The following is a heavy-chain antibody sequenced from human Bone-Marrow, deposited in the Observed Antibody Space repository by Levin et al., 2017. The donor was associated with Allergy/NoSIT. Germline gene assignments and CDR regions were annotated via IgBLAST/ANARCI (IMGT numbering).Heavy chain of an antibody. V-gene: IGHV3-64D*06. Sequence: GESLKISCSASGFTFSSYAMHWVRQAPGKGLEYVSAISSNGGSTYYADSVKGRFTISRDNSKNTLYLQMSSLRAEDTAVYYCVKTQYYYGSGSSLGRYYFDYWGQGTLVTVSS. D-gene: IGHD3-10*01. J-gene: IGHJ4*02. CDR1: GFTFSSYA. CDR2: ISSNGGST. CDR3: VKTQYYYGSGSSLGRYYFDY.